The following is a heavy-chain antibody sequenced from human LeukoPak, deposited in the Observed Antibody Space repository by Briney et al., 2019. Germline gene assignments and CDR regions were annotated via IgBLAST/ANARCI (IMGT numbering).Heavy chain of an antibody. V-gene: IGHV3-11*01. CDR2: ISSSGSTI. Sequence: GGSLRLSCAASGFTFSDYYMSWIRQAPGKGLEWVSYISSSGSTIYYADSVKGRFTISRDNAKNSLYLQMNSLRAEDTAVYYCARERYCSGGSCYGDVYCYGMDVWGQGTTVTVSS. D-gene: IGHD2-15*01. CDR3: ARERYCSGGSCYGDVYCYGMDV. CDR1: GFTFSDYY. J-gene: IGHJ6*02.